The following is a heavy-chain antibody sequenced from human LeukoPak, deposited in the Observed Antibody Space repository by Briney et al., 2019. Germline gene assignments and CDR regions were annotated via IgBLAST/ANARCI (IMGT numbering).Heavy chain of an antibody. CDR2: IIPILGIA. CDR1: LDTFSRYT. J-gene: IGHJ6*03. D-gene: IGHD4-11*01. Sequence: APVKVSCKAFLDTFSRYTISWGRQAPGQGRGRRGGIIPILGIANYAQKLQGRVTITADKSTSTAYMELSSLRSEDTAVYYCARYSPSPYSNSSISYYYSYMDVWGKGTTVTASS. V-gene: IGHV1-69*10. CDR3: ARYSPSPYSNSSISYYYSYMDV.